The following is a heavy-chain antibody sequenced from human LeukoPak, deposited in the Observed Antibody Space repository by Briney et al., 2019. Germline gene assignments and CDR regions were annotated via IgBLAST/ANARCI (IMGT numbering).Heavy chain of an antibody. J-gene: IGHJ4*02. V-gene: IGHV1-69*13. D-gene: IGHD2-15*01. CDR2: IIPIFGTA. Sequence: VASVKVSCKASGGTFSSYAISWVRQAPGQGLEWMGGIIPIFGTANYAQKFQGRVTITADESTSTAYMELSSLRSEDTAVYCCAREACSGGSCYYIFDYWGQGTLVTVSS. CDR3: AREACSGGSCYYIFDY. CDR1: GGTFSSYA.